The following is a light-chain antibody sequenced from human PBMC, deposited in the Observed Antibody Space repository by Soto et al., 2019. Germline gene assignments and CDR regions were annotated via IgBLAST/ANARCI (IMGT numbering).Light chain of an antibody. Sequence: EIVLTQSPGTLSLSPGERATLSCRASQSVSSSYLAWYQQKPGQAPRLLIYGASNRATGIPDRFSGSGSGTDFTLTIGSLEPEDFAVYYCHQRSNWPLTFGGGTKLEIK. CDR2: GAS. J-gene: IGKJ4*01. CDR1: QSVSSSY. V-gene: IGKV3D-20*02. CDR3: HQRSNWPLT.